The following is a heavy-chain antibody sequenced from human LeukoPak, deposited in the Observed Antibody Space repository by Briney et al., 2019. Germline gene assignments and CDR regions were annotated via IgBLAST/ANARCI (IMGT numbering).Heavy chain of an antibody. CDR1: GFTFSSFE. V-gene: IGHV3-48*03. J-gene: IGHJ6*03. Sequence: PGGSLRLSCAASGFTFSSFEMNWVRQPPGKGLEWVSYISSSGGTAYYADSMKGRFTISRDNAKNSLYLQMNSLRAEDTAIYYCARDQYGSGDGYYMDVWGKGTTVTISS. D-gene: IGHD3-10*01. CDR2: ISSSGGTA. CDR3: ARDQYGSGDGYYMDV.